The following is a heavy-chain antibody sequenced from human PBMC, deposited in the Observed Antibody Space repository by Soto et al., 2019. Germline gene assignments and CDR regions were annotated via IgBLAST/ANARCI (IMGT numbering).Heavy chain of an antibody. Sequence: SETLSLTCVVYGESFGGFYWSWVRQSPGKGLEWIGEISQTETTAYSPSLKSRVSISADTSKKQFSLTLTSVTAAGTAVYYCVHSPNVAVDHWGHGALVTVSS. CDR3: VHSPNVAVDH. D-gene: IGHD2-15*01. J-gene: IGHJ4*01. CDR2: ISQTETT. V-gene: IGHV4-34*01. CDR1: GESFGGFY.